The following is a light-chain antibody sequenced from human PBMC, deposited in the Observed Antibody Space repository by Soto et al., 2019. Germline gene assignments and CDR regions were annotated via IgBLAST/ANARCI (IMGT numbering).Light chain of an antibody. CDR2: HVT. Sequence: QSVLTQPASVSVSPGQSITISCTGSNNDVGGYNYVSWYQQHPGKVPKLLIYHVTNRPSGISDRFSGSKSGNTASLTISGLQPEDEADYYCSSFTSVHTGVFGGGTKVTVL. J-gene: IGLJ3*02. CDR3: SSFTSVHTGV. V-gene: IGLV2-14*01. CDR1: NNDVGGYNY.